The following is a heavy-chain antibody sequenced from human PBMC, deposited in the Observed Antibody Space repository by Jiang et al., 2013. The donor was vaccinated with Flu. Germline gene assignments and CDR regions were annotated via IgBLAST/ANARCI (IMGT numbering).Heavy chain of an antibody. Sequence: QSGAEVKKSGSSVKVTCKASGGTFNNYAFSWVRQAAGQGLEWMGEIIPLYRTTHYAQKYQGRVTITADESTSTVYMDLSTLRTEDTAVYYCARTPSGSYHFDFWGQGSLVTVSS. CDR3: ARTPSGSYHFDF. J-gene: IGHJ4*02. D-gene: IGHD1-26*01. V-gene: IGHV1-69*01. CDR1: GGTFNNYA. CDR2: IIPLYRTT.